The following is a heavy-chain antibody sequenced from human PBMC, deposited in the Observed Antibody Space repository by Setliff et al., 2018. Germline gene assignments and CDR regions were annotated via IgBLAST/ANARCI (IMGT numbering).Heavy chain of an antibody. J-gene: IGHJ5*02. D-gene: IGHD3-22*01. CDR3: AKEVESMIVVGAWFDP. V-gene: IGHV3-30*02. Sequence: GSLRLSCVASGFTFSNYGMHWVRQAPGKGLEWVTYIQHDGNIKHYADSVKGRFTVSRDNSKNTLDLQMNSLRAEDTAVYYCAKEVESMIVVGAWFDPWGQGTLVTVSS. CDR1: GFTFSNYG. CDR2: IQHDGNIK.